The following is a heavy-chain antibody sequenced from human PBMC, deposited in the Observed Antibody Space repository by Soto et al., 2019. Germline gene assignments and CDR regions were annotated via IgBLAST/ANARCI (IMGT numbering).Heavy chain of an antibody. Sequence: QPGGSLRLSCAASGFTFSSYWMHWVRQAPGKGLVWVSRINSDGSSTSYADSVKGRFTISRDNAKNTLYLQMNSLRAEDTAVYYCAGEYGGNSVGYYYGMDVWGQGTTVTVSS. CDR2: INSDGSST. V-gene: IGHV3-74*01. J-gene: IGHJ6*02. D-gene: IGHD2-21*02. CDR3: AGEYGGNSVGYYYGMDV. CDR1: GFTFSSYW.